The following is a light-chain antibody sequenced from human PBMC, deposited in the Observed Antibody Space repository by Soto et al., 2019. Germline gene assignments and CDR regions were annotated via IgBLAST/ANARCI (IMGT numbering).Light chain of an antibody. CDR3: QHYNSYSEA. V-gene: IGKV1-5*03. J-gene: IGKJ1*01. CDR1: QTISSW. CDR2: KAS. Sequence: IQIAPCTASLSISVGAGASINYRASQTISSWLAWYQQKPGKAPKLLIYKASTLKSGVPSRFSGSGSGREFTLTISSLQPDDFATYYCQHYNSYSEAFGQGTKVDIK.